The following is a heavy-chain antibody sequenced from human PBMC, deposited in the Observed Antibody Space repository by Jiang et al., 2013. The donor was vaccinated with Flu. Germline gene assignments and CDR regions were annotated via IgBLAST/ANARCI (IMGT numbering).Heavy chain of an antibody. Sequence: GLVKPSETLSLTCSVSNGSVNTYYWSWIRQPPGKGLEWIACIYYSGTTNYNPSLKSRATISVDTSKNQVSLRLASVTAADTAVYYCARGHVVPAAANWFDPWGQGTLVTVSS. CDR2: IYYSGTT. J-gene: IGHJ5*02. D-gene: IGHD2-2*01. V-gene: IGHV4-59*02. CDR3: ARGHVVPAAANWFDP. CDR1: NGSVNTYY.